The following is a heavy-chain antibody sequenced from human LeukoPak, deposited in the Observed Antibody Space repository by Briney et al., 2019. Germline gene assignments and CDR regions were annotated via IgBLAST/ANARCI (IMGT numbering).Heavy chain of an antibody. Sequence: GGSLRLSCAASGFTFSSYGMHWVRQAPVKGLELVAVIWYYGSNKYYADSVKGRFTISTDNSKNTLYLQMNSLRAEDTAVYYFAKDKFPPLIVVVTDAFDIWGQGTMVTVSS. J-gene: IGHJ3*02. D-gene: IGHD3-22*01. CDR2: IWYYGSNK. CDR3: AKDKFPPLIVVVTDAFDI. V-gene: IGHV3-33*06. CDR1: GFTFSSYG.